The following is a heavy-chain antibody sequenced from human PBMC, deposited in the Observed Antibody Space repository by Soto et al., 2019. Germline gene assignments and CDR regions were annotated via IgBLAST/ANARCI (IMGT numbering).Heavy chain of an antibody. D-gene: IGHD6-19*01. J-gene: IGHJ6*02. CDR3: ARSHPRVAGTFYYYGMDV. Sequence: QVQLEQWGAGLLKPSETLSLTCAVYGGSFSGYNWSWILQPPGKGLEWIGEINHSGSTNYNPSLKSRVTISVDTSKNQFSLKLSSVTAADTAVYYCARSHPRVAGTFYYYGMDVWGQGTTVTVSS. CDR1: GGSFSGYN. V-gene: IGHV4-34*01. CDR2: INHSGST.